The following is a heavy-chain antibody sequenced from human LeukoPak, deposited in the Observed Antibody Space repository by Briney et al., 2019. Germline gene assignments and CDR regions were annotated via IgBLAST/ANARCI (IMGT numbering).Heavy chain of an antibody. J-gene: IGHJ1*01. D-gene: IGHD2-2*01. CDR1: GFTFSSYA. CDR3: ARDSIYCSSTSCYRYFQH. CDR2: FSSNGGST. Sequence: PGGSLRLSCAASGFTFSSYAMHWVRQAPGKGLEYVSAFSSNGGSTYYANSVKGRFTISRDNSKNTLYLQMGSLRAEDMAVYYCARDSIYCSSTSCYRYFQHWGQGTLVTVSS. V-gene: IGHV3-64*01.